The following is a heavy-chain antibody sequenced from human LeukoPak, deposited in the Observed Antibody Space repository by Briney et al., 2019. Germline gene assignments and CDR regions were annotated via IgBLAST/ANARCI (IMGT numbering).Heavy chain of an antibody. D-gene: IGHD3-3*01. Sequence: GGPLRLSGGASRFTFSVHWMHGVGQAPGKGLEGVSRINPYESDKAYADSLQGRFTISRDNAKNTLYLQMNSLRAEDTAVYYCARGRVANSFTYHPMFDSWGPGTLVTVSS. CDR2: INPYESDK. CDR1: RFTFSVHW. V-gene: IGHV3-74*01. J-gene: IGHJ5*01. CDR3: ARGRVANSFTYHPMFDS.